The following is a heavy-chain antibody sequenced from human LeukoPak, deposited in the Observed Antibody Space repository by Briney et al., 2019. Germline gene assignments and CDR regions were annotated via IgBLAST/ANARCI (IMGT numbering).Heavy chain of an antibody. V-gene: IGHV1-69*13. Sequence: ASVKVSCKASGYTFTGYYMHWVRQAPGQGLEWMGGIIPIFGTANYAQKFQGRVTITADESTSTAYMELSSLRSEDTAVYYCARDPGYYYGSGNPIDPWGQGTLVTVSS. D-gene: IGHD3-10*01. CDR1: GYTFTGYY. CDR2: IIPIFGTA. CDR3: ARDPGYYYGSGNPIDP. J-gene: IGHJ5*02.